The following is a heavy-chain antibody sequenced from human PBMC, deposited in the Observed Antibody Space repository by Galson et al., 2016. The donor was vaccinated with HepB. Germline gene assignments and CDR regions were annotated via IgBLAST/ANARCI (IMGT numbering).Heavy chain of an antibody. V-gene: IGHV3-30*18. D-gene: IGHD3-10*01. CDR2: ISYDGNNK. CDR3: AKDPNYYGSGSYLYFDY. Sequence: SLRLSCAASGFTFSRYGMHWVRQAPGKGLEWVAVISYDGNNKYYADSVKGRFTISRANSRNTLNLQMNSLRAEDTAVYNCAKDPNYYGSGSYLYFDYWGQGTLVTVSS. J-gene: IGHJ4*02. CDR1: GFTFSRYG.